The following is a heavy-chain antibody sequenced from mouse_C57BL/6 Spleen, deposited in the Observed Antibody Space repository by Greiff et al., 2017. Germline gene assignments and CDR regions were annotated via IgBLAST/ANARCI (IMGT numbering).Heavy chain of an antibody. D-gene: IGHD2-1*01. CDR2: ISNLAYSI. V-gene: IGHV5-15*01. CDR1: GFTFSDYG. Sequence: EVQLVESGGGLVQPGGSLKLSCAASGFTFSDYGMAWVRQAPRKGPEWVAFISNLAYSIYYADTVTGRFTISRENAKNTLHLEMSSLRSEDTAMYYCARQVYYGNRYYYAMDYWGQGTSVTVSS. J-gene: IGHJ4*01. CDR3: ARQVYYGNRYYYAMDY.